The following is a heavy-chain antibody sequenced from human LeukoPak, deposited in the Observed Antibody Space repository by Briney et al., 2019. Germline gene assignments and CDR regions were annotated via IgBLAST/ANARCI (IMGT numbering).Heavy chain of an antibody. CDR1: GFTFSSYW. J-gene: IGHJ4*02. CDR3: ARVWSGSYYALGYFDY. CDR2: IKQDGSEK. D-gene: IGHD1-26*01. Sequence: PGGSLRLSCAASGFTFSSYWMSWVRQAPAKGLEWVANIKQDGSEKYYVDSVKGRFTISRDNAKNSLYLQMNSLRAEDTAVYYCARVWSGSYYALGYFDYWGQGTLVTVSS. V-gene: IGHV3-7*01.